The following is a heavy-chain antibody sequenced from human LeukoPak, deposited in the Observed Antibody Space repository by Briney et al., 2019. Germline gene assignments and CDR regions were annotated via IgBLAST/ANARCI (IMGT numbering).Heavy chain of an antibody. Sequence: ASVKVSCKASGYTFTGYYMNWVRQAPGQGLEWMGWINPNSGGTNYAKKVQGRVTMTMDTSISTAYMELSRLRSDDTAVYYCASLFGGSYYHDYWGQGTLVTVSS. CDR2: INPNSGGT. D-gene: IGHD1-26*01. J-gene: IGHJ4*02. CDR1: GYTFTGYY. V-gene: IGHV1-2*02. CDR3: ASLFGGSYYHDY.